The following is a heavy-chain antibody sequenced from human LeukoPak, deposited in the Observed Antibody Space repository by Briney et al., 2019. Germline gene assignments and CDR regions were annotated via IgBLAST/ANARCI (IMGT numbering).Heavy chain of an antibody. CDR2: INHSGST. CDR3: ARGGTTFWSGSYYYYYYGMDV. D-gene: IGHD3-3*01. Sequence: SETLSLTCAVYGGSFSGYYWSWIRQPPGKGLEWIGEINHSGSTNYNPSLKSRVTISVDTSKDQFSLKLSSVTAADTAVYYCARGGTTFWSGSYYYYYYGMDVWGQGTTVTVSS. J-gene: IGHJ6*02. CDR1: GGSFSGYY. V-gene: IGHV4-34*01.